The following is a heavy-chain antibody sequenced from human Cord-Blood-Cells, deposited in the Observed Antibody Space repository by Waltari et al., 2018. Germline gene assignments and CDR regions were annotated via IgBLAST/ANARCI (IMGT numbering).Heavy chain of an antibody. D-gene: IGHD6-13*01. Sequence: QVQLVQSGAEVKKPGASVTVSCKASGYTFTSSDINWVRQATGQGLEWMGWMNPNSGNTGYAQKCQGRVTITRNTSISTAYMELSSLRSEDTAVYYCARTRDSSSWYWYFDLWGRGTLVTVSA. CDR2: MNPNSGNT. V-gene: IGHV1-8*03. J-gene: IGHJ2*01. CDR1: GYTFTSSD. CDR3: ARTRDSSSWYWYFDL.